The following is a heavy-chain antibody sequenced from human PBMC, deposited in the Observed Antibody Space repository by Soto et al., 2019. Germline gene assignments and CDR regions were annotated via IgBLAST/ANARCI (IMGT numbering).Heavy chain of an antibody. D-gene: IGHD2-8*02. J-gene: IGHJ4*01. CDR1: GYTFTDYY. V-gene: IGHV1-2*02. CDR3: ARGDSGTGGWPFPDVDY. CDR2: INPDTGAT. Sequence: HEHLVQSGAEVRRPGASLKVSCRASGYTFTDYYIHWVRQAPGQGLEWMGWINPDTGATNYAQNFQGKVTLTSDTSINTAALDLTSLTSDDTAVYYCARGDSGTGGWPFPDVDYWGQGTQVIVSS.